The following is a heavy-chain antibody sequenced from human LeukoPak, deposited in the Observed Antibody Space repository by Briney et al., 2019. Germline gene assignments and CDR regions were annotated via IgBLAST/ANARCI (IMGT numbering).Heavy chain of an antibody. D-gene: IGHD3-10*01. CDR1: GFTFNSYW. CDR2: VNHDGSVK. CDR3: ARDYSATGSFDY. V-gene: IGHV3-7*04. Sequence: GGSLRLSCAASGFTFNSYWMNWVRLAPGKGLQWVANVNHDGSVKYYVDSVKGRFTISRDNVENSLYLQMNSLGADDTAVYYCARDYSATGSFDYWGQGTLVTVSS. J-gene: IGHJ4*02.